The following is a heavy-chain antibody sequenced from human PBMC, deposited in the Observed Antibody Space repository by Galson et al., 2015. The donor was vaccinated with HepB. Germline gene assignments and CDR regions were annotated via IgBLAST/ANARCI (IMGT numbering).Heavy chain of an antibody. CDR3: ARGALVGVVGGSQNNWFDS. J-gene: IGHJ5*01. D-gene: IGHD2-15*01. Sequence: SVKVSCKASRYTFSTYSITWVRRAPGQGLEWMGWISPYNRDTQYARKFQGRVTMTTDTFTSTAYMELRSLRSDDTAVYYCARGALVGVVGGSQNNWFDSWGQGTLVTVSS. CDR1: RYTFSTYS. CDR2: ISPYNRDT. V-gene: IGHV1-18*01.